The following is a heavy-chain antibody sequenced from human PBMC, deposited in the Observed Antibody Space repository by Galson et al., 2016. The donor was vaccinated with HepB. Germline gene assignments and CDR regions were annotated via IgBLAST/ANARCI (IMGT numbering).Heavy chain of an antibody. V-gene: IGHV4-4*02. CDR1: GGSISSSHW. CDR3: AREARLLRLGDLSLQFDP. Sequence: SETLSLTCAVSGGSISSSHWWTWVRQTPGKGLEWIGEIYHSGITNYNPSLKSRVTISGDNSKNHFFLRLSSVTAADTAVYYCAREARLLRLGDLSLQFDPWGQGILVTVSS. CDR2: IYHSGIT. D-gene: IGHD3-16*02. J-gene: IGHJ5*02.